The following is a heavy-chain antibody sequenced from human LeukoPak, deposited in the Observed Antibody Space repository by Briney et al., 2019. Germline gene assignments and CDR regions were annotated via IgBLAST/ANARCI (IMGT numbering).Heavy chain of an antibody. V-gene: IGHV3-30*18. J-gene: IGHJ6*02. CDR2: ISYDGSNK. CDR1: GFTFSSYG. Sequence: GRSLRLSCAASGFTFSSYGMHWVRQAPGKGLEWVAVISYDGSNKYYADSVKGRFTISRDNPKNTLYLQMNSLRAEDTAVYYCAKDQYSSSDGMDVWGQGTTVTVSS. CDR3: AKDQYSSSDGMDV. D-gene: IGHD6-6*01.